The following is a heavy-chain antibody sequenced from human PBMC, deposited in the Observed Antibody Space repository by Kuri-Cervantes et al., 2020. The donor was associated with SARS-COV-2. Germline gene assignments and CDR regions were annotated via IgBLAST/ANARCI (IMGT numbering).Heavy chain of an antibody. CDR1: GYSISSGYY. CDR2: IYHSGST. V-gene: IGHV4-38-2*02. D-gene: IGHD5-18*01. CDR3: ARRTLDTAMVRGVRAPNDAFDI. J-gene: IGHJ3*02. Sequence: SETLSLTCTVSGYSISSGYYWGWIRQPPGKGLEWIGSIYHSGSTYYNPSLKSRVTISVDTSKNQFSLKLSSVTAADTAVYYCARRTLDTAMVRGVRAPNDAFDIWGQGTMVTDSS.